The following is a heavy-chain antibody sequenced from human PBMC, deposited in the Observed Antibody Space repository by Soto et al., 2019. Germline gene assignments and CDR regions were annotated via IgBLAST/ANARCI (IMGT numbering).Heavy chain of an antibody. Sequence: QVQLVQSGAEVKKPGASVKVSCKASGYTFTSYGISWVRQAPGQGLEWMGGIIPIFGTANYAQKFQGRVTITADESTSTAYMELSSLRSEDTAVYYCARGQAYLLPFDYWGQGTLVTVSS. CDR1: GYTFTSYG. V-gene: IGHV1-69*13. CDR2: IIPIFGTA. CDR3: ARGQAYLLPFDY. J-gene: IGHJ4*02. D-gene: IGHD2-21*01.